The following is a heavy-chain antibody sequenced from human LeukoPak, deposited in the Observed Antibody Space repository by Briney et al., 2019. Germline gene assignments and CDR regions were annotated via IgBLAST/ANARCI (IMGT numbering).Heavy chain of an antibody. Sequence: GRSLRLSCAASGFTFDDYAMHGVRQAPGKGLEGVSGISWNSGSIGYADSVKGRFTISRDNAKNSLYLQMNSLRAEDMALYYCAKGTWIQLWSLFDYWGQGTLVTVSS. V-gene: IGHV3-9*03. CDR1: GFTFDDYA. CDR2: ISWNSGSI. J-gene: IGHJ4*02. D-gene: IGHD5-18*01. CDR3: AKGTWIQLWSLFDY.